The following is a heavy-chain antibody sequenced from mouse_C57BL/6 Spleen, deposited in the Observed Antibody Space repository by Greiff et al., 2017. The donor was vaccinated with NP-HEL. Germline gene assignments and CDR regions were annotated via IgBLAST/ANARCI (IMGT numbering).Heavy chain of an antibody. Sequence: EVQLQQSGPELVKPGASVKISCKASGYTFTDYYMNWVKQSHGKSLEWIGDINPNNGGTSYNQKFKGKATLTVDKSSSTAYMELRSLTSEDSAVYYCARELAHLDYWGQGTTLTVSS. CDR3: ARELAHLDY. D-gene: IGHD4-1*01. CDR2: INPNNGGT. J-gene: IGHJ2*01. CDR1: GYTFTDYY. V-gene: IGHV1-26*01.